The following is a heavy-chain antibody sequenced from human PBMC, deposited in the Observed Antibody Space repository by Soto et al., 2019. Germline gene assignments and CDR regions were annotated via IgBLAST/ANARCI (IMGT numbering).Heavy chain of an antibody. V-gene: IGHV1-69*06. CDR2: IIPIFGTA. J-gene: IGHJ4*02. Sequence: QVQLVQSGAEVKKPGSSVKVSCKASGGTFSSYAISWVRQAPGQGLEWMGGIIPIFGTANYAQKFQGRVTITADKSTSTAYMELSSLRSEDTAVYYCARFRSSYYDSSGYEYYFDYWGQGTLVTVSS. CDR1: GGTFSSYA. CDR3: ARFRSSYYDSSGYEYYFDY. D-gene: IGHD3-22*01.